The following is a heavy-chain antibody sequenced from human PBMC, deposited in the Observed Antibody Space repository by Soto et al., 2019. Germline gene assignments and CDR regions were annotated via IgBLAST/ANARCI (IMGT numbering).Heavy chain of an antibody. Sequence: GASVKVSCKASGYTFTSYAIHWVRQAPGQRLEWMGWINAGNGNTKYSQKFQGRVTITRDTSASTAYMELSSLRSEDTAVYYCARVSRAYSGYDRNSDYWGQGTLVTVSS. J-gene: IGHJ4*02. CDR3: ARVSRAYSGYDRNSDY. CDR1: GYTFTSYA. V-gene: IGHV1-3*01. CDR2: INAGNGNT. D-gene: IGHD5-12*01.